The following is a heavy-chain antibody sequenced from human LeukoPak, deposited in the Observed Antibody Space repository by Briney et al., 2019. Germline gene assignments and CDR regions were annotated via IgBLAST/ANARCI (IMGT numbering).Heavy chain of an antibody. CDR2: ISPYNDDT. V-gene: IGHV1-18*01. J-gene: IGHJ4*02. CDR1: GYTFTNYN. CDR3: AREAADHLDY. Sequence: ASVKVSCKPSGYTFTNYNLAWVRQAPGEGLEWMGWISPYNDDTNYARKFQGRVTLTTDTSTSTGYMELRNLRSDDAAVYYCAREAADHLDYWGQGTLVTVSS.